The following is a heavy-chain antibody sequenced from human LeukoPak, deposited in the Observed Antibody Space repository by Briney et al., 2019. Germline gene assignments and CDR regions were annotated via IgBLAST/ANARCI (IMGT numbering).Heavy chain of an antibody. CDR1: GFTFSSYW. J-gene: IGHJ5*02. D-gene: IGHD1-26*01. CDR2: IRHDGSEK. Sequence: GGSLRLSCAASGFTFSSYWMSWVRQAPGKGLEWVANIRHDGSEKYYVDSVKGRFTISRDNAKNSLYLQMNSLRAEDTAVYYCARVGSYNKVGATWGQGTLVTVSS. CDR3: ARVGSYNKVGAT. V-gene: IGHV3-7*01.